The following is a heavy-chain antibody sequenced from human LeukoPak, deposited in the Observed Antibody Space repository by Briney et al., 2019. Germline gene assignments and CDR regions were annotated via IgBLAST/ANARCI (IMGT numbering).Heavy chain of an antibody. Sequence: GGSLRLSCAASGFTFSSNSMNWVRRTPGKGLEWVSYVSSSGSTIHYADSVKGRFTVPRDNAKNSLSLQMNSLRAEDTAVYYCARRLPFDFWGQGTLVTVSS. CDR2: VSSSGSTI. CDR3: ARRLPFDF. J-gene: IGHJ4*02. D-gene: IGHD2-15*01. V-gene: IGHV3-48*01. CDR1: GFTFSSNS.